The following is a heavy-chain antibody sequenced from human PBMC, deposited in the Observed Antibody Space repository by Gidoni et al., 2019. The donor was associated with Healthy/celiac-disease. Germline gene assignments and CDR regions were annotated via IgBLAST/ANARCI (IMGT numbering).Heavy chain of an antibody. CDR1: GFTFSDYY. D-gene: IGHD3-22*01. CDR2: ISSSGSTI. V-gene: IGHV3-11*01. J-gene: IGHJ6*02. CDR3: ARDRIDRYYYDSSAVYYYYGMDV. Sequence: QVQLVESGGGLVKPGGSLRLSCAASGFTFSDYYMSWIRQAPGKGLEWVSYISSSGSTIYYADSVKGRFTISRDNAKNSLYLQMNSLRAEDTAVYYCARDRIDRYYYDSSAVYYYYGMDVWGQGTTDTVSS.